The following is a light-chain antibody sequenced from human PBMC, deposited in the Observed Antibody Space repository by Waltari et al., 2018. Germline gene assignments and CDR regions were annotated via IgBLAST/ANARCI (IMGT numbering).Light chain of an antibody. Sequence: STRATATVRTTYLASYQQKPGQAPTRLIDGAASRATGIPDRFSGSGSGTDFSRTISSLEPEDFAVYYCQQYDISPLTFGGGTKVEIK. CDR3: QQYDISPLT. V-gene: IGKV3-20*01. J-gene: IGKJ4*01. CDR1: ATVRTTY. CDR2: GAA.